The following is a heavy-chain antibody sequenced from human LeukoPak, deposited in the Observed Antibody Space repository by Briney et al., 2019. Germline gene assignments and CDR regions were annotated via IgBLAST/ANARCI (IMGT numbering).Heavy chain of an antibody. CDR1: GFTFSSYW. Sequence: PGGSQRLSCTASGFTFSSYWMHWVRQTPGKGLVWVSRINSDGSSTSYADSVKGRFTISRDNAKNTLYLQMNSLRAEDTAFYYCAGGGAYSSAYYYFDYWGQGALVTVSS. V-gene: IGHV3-74*01. CDR2: INSDGSST. CDR3: AGGGAYSSAYYYFDY. D-gene: IGHD6-19*01. J-gene: IGHJ4*02.